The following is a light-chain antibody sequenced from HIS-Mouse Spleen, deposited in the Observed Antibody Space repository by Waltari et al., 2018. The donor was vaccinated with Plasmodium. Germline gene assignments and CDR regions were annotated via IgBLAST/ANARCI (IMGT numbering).Light chain of an antibody. CDR1: QRVSSSY. V-gene: IGKV3-20*01. Sequence: EIVLTQSPGTLSLSPGDIATLSCRASQRVSSSYLAWYQQKPGQAPRLLIYGASSRATGIPDRFSGSGSGTDFTLTISRLEPEDFAVYYCQQYGSSRFTFGPGTKVDIK. CDR3: QQYGSSRFT. CDR2: GAS. J-gene: IGKJ3*01.